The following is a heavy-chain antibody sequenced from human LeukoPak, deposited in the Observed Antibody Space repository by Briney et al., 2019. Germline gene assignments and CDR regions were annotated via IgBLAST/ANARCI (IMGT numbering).Heavy chain of an antibody. CDR1: GYTLSDYY. J-gene: IGHJ6*02. V-gene: IGHV1-2*02. D-gene: IGHD3-10*01. CDR2: INPNSGDT. CDR3: ARDFYGSASSKPYYYYYGMDV. Sequence: GASVKVSCKASGYTLSDYYIQWVRQAPGQGLEWMGWINPNSGDTNFAQKFQGRVTMTRDTSISSAYMELSSLRSDDTAVYYCARDFYGSASSKPYYYYYGMDVWGQGTTVTVSS.